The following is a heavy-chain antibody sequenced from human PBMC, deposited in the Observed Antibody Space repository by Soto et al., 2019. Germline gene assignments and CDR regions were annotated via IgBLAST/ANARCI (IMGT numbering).Heavy chain of an antibody. CDR3: ARHGAAPAASWFDP. D-gene: IGHD2-2*01. V-gene: IGHV4-39*01. CDR1: DGSITNSAFK. CDR2: INYSGTT. J-gene: IGHJ5*02. Sequence: SETVSLTCTVSDGSITNSAFKWARIRQPPGKGLEWSGCINYSGTTCYNRSWQSRVTISVDTSTNQFSLKLNSVTAADTAVYYCARHGAAPAASWFDPWGQATLVT.